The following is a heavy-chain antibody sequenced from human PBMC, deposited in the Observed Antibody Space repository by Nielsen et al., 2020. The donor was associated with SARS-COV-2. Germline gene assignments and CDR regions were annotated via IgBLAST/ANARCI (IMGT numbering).Heavy chain of an antibody. D-gene: IGHD6-6*01. Sequence: SETLSLTCTVSGGSISSFYWTWIRQPPGKGLEWIGSIYYSGSTYYNPSLKSRVTISVDTSKNQFSLKLSSVTAADTAVYYCAIMRTYSSSSNWFDPWGQGTLVTVSS. CDR3: AIMRTYSSSSNWFDP. J-gene: IGHJ5*02. CDR1: GGSISSFY. CDR2: IYYSGST. V-gene: IGHV4-39*07.